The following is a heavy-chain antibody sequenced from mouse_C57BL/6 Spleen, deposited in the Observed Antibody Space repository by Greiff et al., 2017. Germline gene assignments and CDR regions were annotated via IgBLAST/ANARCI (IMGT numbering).Heavy chain of an antibody. D-gene: IGHD4-1*01. CDR3: ARDRTGTGYFDY. CDR2: INCDGSST. CDR1: GFTFSDYY. Sequence: EVQLVESEGGLVQPGSSMKLSCTASGFTFSDYYMAWVRQVPEKGLEWVANINCDGSSTYYLDSLKSRFIISRDNAKNILYLQMSSLKSEDTATYYCARDRTGTGYFDYWGKGTTHTVSS. J-gene: IGHJ2*01. V-gene: IGHV5-16*01.